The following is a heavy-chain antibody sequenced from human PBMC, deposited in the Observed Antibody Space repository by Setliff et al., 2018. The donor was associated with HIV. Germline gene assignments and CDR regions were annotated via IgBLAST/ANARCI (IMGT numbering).Heavy chain of an antibody. D-gene: IGHD3-10*01. CDR2: INTNTGSP. J-gene: IGHJ3*02. Sequence: WASVKVSCKASGYTFNNYALYWVRQAPGQGFEWMGWINTNTGSPTYAQGFTRRFAFSLDPSVRTTYLQITGLKAEDTAVYYCARGGDRMQIWSRFPFDIWGQGTMVTVSS. CDR3: ARGGDRMQIWSRFPFDI. V-gene: IGHV7-4-1*02. CDR1: GYTFNNYA.